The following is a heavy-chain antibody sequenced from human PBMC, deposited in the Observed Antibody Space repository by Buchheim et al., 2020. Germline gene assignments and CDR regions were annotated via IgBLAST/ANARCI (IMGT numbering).Heavy chain of an antibody. Sequence: VQLVESGGGVVQPGGSLRLSCAASGFTFSSYWMHWVRQAPGKGLVWVSRINSDGSSTSYADSVKGRFTISRDNAKNTLYLQMNSLRAEDTAVYYCARPLYGSGSYYNYYYYYGMDVWGQGTT. CDR2: INSDGSST. J-gene: IGHJ6*02. D-gene: IGHD3-10*01. CDR1: GFTFSSYW. V-gene: IGHV3-74*02. CDR3: ARPLYGSGSYYNYYYYYGMDV.